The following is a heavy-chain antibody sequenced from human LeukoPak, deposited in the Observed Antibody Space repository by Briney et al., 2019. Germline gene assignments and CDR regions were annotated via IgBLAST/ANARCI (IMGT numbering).Heavy chain of an antibody. CDR1: GGSISSGGYS. J-gene: IGHJ4*02. D-gene: IGHD3-22*01. CDR2: IYHSGST. V-gene: IGHV4-30-2*01. Sequence: SETLSLTCAVSGGSISSGGYSWNWIRQPPGKGLEWIGYIYHSGSTNYNPSLKSRVTISINKSKNQFSLKLSSVTAADTAVYYCARRDYYDSTGYFRSDFWGQGTLVTVSS. CDR3: ARRDYYDSTGYFRSDF.